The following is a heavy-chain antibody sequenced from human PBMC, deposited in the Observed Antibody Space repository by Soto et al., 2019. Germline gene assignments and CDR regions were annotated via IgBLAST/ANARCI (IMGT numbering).Heavy chain of an antibody. CDR2: MYYSGST. Sequence: SETLSLTCTVSGGSISSYYWSWIRQPPGKGLEWIGYMYYSGSTNYNPFLKSRVTISVDTSKNQFSLKLSSVTAADTAVYYCARGGEVQVVVAATPDYYYYGMDVWGQGTTVTVSS. V-gene: IGHV4-59*01. CDR3: ARGGEVQVVVAATPDYYYYGMDV. J-gene: IGHJ6*02. CDR1: GGSISSYY. D-gene: IGHD2-15*01.